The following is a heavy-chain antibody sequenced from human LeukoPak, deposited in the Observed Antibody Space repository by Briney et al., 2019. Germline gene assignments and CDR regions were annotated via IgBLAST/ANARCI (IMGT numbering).Heavy chain of an antibody. CDR2: IWYDGSNK. Sequence: GGSLGLSCAASGFTFSGYGMHWVRQAPGKGLEWVAVIWYDGSNKYYADSVKGRFTISRDNSKNTLYLQMNSLRADDTAVYYCATENSGSYYGYFDSWGQGTLASVSS. D-gene: IGHD1-26*01. CDR3: ATENSGSYYGYFDS. CDR1: GFTFSGYG. J-gene: IGHJ4*03. V-gene: IGHV3-33*01.